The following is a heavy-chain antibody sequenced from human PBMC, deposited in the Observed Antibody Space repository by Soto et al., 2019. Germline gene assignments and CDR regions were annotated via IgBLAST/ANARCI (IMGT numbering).Heavy chain of an antibody. CDR2: IYYSGST. CDR1: GGSISSSSYY. Sequence: QLQLQESGPGLVKPSETLSLTCTVSGGSISSSSYYWGWIRQPPGKGLEWIGSIYYSGSTYYNPSLKSRVTISADTSKNQFSLKLSSVTAADTAVYYCASLLWFGELFIKYYYYYYMDVWGKGTTVTVSS. J-gene: IGHJ6*03. V-gene: IGHV4-39*01. D-gene: IGHD3-10*01. CDR3: ASLLWFGELFIKYYYYYYMDV.